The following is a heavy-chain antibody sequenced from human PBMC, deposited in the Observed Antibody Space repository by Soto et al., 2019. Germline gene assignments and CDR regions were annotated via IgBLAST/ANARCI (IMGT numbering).Heavy chain of an antibody. D-gene: IGHD1-26*01. Sequence: SQTLSLTCAITGDSVSSNSAGWSWVRQSPSRGLEWLGRTYYRSKWYYEYAVSVRGRITINPDTSKNQYSLQLNSVTPEDTAVYFCARGEQYSGRIFDYGGQGTLVTAPQ. CDR3: ARGEQYSGRIFDY. CDR1: GDSVSSNSAG. V-gene: IGHV6-1*01. CDR2: TYYRSKWYY. J-gene: IGHJ4*01.